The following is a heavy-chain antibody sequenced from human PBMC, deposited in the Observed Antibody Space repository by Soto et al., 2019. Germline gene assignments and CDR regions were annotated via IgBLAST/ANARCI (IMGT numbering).Heavy chain of an antibody. CDR1: GFTFSSYG. CDR3: ARVTYITMVRGVIPPDY. D-gene: IGHD3-10*01. J-gene: IGHJ4*02. V-gene: IGHV1-18*01. CDR2: ISAYNGNT. Sequence: GASVKVSCKASGFTFSSYGISWGRQAPGQGLEWMGWISAYNGNTNYAQKLQGRVTMTTDTSTSTAYMELRSLRSDDTAVYYCARVTYITMVRGVIPPDYWGQGTLVTVSS.